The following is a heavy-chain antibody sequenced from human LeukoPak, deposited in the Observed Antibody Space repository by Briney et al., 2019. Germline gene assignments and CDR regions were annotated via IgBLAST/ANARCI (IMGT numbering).Heavy chain of an antibody. Sequence: PGRSLRLSCAASGFTFSSYAMHWVRQAPGKGLEWVAVISYDGSNKYYADSVKGRFTISRDNSRNTLYLQMNSLRAEDTAVYYCARGSGSYYSHYDYWGQGTLVTVSS. V-gene: IGHV3-30-3*01. CDR2: ISYDGSNK. CDR1: GFTFSSYA. D-gene: IGHD3-10*01. CDR3: ARGSGSYYSHYDY. J-gene: IGHJ4*02.